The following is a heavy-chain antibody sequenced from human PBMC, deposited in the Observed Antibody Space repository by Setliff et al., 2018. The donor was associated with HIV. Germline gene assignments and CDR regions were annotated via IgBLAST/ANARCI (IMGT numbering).Heavy chain of an antibody. V-gene: IGHV4-39*01. J-gene: IGHJ4*02. D-gene: IGHD5-18*01. Sequence: KASETLSLTCAVSGGSISSSSFYWAWIRQPPGKGLEWIGSVYYSGSTYYNPSLKSRVTISVDTSKNQFSLNLSSVTAADTAVYYCARTRGYTYGYIDSWAQGTLVTVSS. CDR3: ARTRGYTYGYIDS. CDR1: GGSISSSSFY. CDR2: VYYSGST.